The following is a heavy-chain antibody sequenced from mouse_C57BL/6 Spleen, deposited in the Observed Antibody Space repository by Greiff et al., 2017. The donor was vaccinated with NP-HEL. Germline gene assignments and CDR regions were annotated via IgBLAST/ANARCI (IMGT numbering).Heavy chain of an antibody. CDR2: ISSGSSTI. Sequence: EVQLVESGGGLVKPGGSLKLSCAASGFTFSDYGMHWVRQAPEKGLEWVAYISSGSSTIYYADTVKGRFTISRDNAKNTLFLQMTSLRSEDTAMYYCARGLGDFDYGGQGTTLTVSS. CDR3: ARGLGDFDY. D-gene: IGHD4-1*01. CDR1: GFTFSDYG. V-gene: IGHV5-17*01. J-gene: IGHJ2*01.